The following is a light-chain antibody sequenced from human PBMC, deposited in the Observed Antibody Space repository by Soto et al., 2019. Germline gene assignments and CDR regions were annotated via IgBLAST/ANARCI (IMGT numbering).Light chain of an antibody. CDR3: QQSYDTPLT. Sequence: DIQMTQSPSSLSASVGDRVTITCRASQSIANYLNWYQQNSGRAPELLIHAASSLQSVVPSRFSGSGSGTDFTRTISRLQPEDFATYYCQQSYDTPLTFGGGTKVEI. CDR1: QSIANY. V-gene: IGKV1-39*01. CDR2: AAS. J-gene: IGKJ4*01.